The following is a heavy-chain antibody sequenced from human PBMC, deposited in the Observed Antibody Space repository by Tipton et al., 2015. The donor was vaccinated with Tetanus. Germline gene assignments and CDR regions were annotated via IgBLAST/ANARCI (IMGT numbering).Heavy chain of an antibody. J-gene: IGHJ4*02. CDR2: IYYTQRT. CDR1: GSSMSSSY. V-gene: IGHV4-59*12. D-gene: IGHD1-26*01. CDR3: ARGLPREPFYFDY. Sequence: SLTCSVSGSSMSSSYWSWVRQTPDKRLEWIGNIYYTQRTSSNPSLKSRVNISVDTSKNQFSLRLTSVTAADTAVYYCARGLPREPFYFDYWGQGKQVTVSS.